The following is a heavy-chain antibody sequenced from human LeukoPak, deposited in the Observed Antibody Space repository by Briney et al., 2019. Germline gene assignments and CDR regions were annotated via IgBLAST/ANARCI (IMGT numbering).Heavy chain of an antibody. CDR1: GGSLTSYY. Sequence: SETLSLTCTVSGGSLTSYYWSWIRQPPGKGLQWIGYIYYSGSVNYNPSLKSRVTISVDTSKNPFSLNLSSVTAADTAVYYCARALSHCSGGSCYSHYYYMDVWGKGTTVTVSS. J-gene: IGHJ6*03. V-gene: IGHV4-59*08. CDR3: ARALSHCSGGSCYSHYYYMDV. CDR2: IYYSGSV. D-gene: IGHD2-15*01.